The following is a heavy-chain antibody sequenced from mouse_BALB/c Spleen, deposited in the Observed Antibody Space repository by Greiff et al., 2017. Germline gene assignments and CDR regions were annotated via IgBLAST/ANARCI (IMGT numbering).Heavy chain of an antibody. CDR2: INPSTGNA. Sequence: QVQLQQSGAELVKPGASVKMSCKASGYTFTSYWLHWVKQRPGQGLEWIGYINPSTGNAEYNQKLEDKSTLTADKSSSTAYRQQSIPTSEDAAVYCGARSRCPSWFACWGQGTLVTVSA. J-gene: IGHJ3*01. CDR1: GYTFTSYW. V-gene: IGHV1-7*01. CDR3: ARSRCPSWFAC.